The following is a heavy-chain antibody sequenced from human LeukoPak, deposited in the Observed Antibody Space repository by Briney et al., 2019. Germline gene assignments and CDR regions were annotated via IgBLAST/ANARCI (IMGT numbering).Heavy chain of an antibody. Sequence: GGSLRLPCAASGFTFSSYWMSWVRQAPGKGLEWVANIKQDGSEKYYVDSVKGRFTISRDNAKNSLYLQMNSLRAEDTAVYYCARELAARPWYFDYWGQGTLATVSS. CDR1: GFTFSSYW. V-gene: IGHV3-7*01. CDR3: ARELAARPWYFDY. CDR2: IKQDGSEK. D-gene: IGHD6-6*01. J-gene: IGHJ4*02.